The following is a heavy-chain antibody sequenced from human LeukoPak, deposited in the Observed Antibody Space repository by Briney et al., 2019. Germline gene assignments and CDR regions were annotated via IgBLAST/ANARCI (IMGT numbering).Heavy chain of an antibody. CDR2: IYPGDSDT. CDR3: ARLQWELPDY. Sequence: GESLKISCKASGYSFSSYWIGWVRQMPGKGLELMGIIYPGDSDTRYSPSFQGQVTISADKSINTAYVQWSSQKAPDTAIYYCARLQWELPDYWGQGTLVTVSS. V-gene: IGHV5-51*01. J-gene: IGHJ4*02. D-gene: IGHD1-26*01. CDR1: GYSFSSYW.